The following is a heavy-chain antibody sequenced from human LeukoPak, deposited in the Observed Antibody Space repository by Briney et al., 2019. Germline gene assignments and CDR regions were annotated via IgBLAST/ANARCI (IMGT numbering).Heavy chain of an antibody. Sequence: GGSLRLPCAASGFTFSSYSMNWVRQAPGKGLEWVSSISSSTSYRYYADSVKCRFTISRDDAKNTLYLQMNSLRAEDRAVYYCARDTNYYDSIGYYSGSDFDYWCQRTPVTVSS. D-gene: IGHD3-22*01. V-gene: IGHV3-21*04. CDR1: GFTFSSYS. J-gene: IGHJ4*02. CDR3: ARDTNYYDSIGYYSGSDFDY. CDR2: ISSSTSYR.